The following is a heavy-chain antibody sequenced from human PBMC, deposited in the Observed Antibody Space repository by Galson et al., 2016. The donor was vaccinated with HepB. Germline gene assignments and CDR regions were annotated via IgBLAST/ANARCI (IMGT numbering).Heavy chain of an antibody. CDR2: ISNDGSKR. V-gene: IGHV3-30*03. CDR1: GFTFTNYG. D-gene: IGHD3-9*01. CDR3: AREPVRLDDLLTGPPKNPDY. Sequence: SLRLSCAASGFTFTNYGMNWPRQAPGKGLEWVAYISNDGSKRYFADSVKGRFTISRDNSKNTLFLHMSSLRAEDTALYYCAREPVRLDDLLTGPPKNPDYWGQGTLVTVSS. J-gene: IGHJ4*02.